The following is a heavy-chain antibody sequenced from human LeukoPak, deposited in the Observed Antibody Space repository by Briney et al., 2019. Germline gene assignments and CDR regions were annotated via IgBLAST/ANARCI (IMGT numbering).Heavy chain of an antibody. V-gene: IGHV1-69*13. J-gene: IGHJ6*02. CDR3: ARGRFWSGYYTLSNYYYGMDV. CDR1: GGTFSSYA. D-gene: IGHD3-3*01. Sequence: ASVTVSCKASGGTFSSYAISWVRQAPGQGLEWMGGIIPIFGTANYAQKFQGRVTITADESTSTAYMELSSLRSEDTAVYYCARGRFWSGYYTLSNYYYGMDVWGQGTTVTVSS. CDR2: IIPIFGTA.